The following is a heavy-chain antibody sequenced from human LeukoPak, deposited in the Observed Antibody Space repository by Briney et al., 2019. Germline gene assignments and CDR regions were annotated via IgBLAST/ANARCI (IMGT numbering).Heavy chain of an antibody. CDR1: GCSISSYY. CDR2: IYYSGST. J-gene: IGHJ3*02. D-gene: IGHD3-22*01. CDR3: ARDHYYDSRAFDI. V-gene: IGHV4-59*01. Sequence: SETLSLTCTVSGCSISSYYWSWLRQPPGKGLEWVGYIYYSGSTNYNPSLKSRVTISVDTSKNQFSLKLSSVTAADTAVYYCARDHYYDSRAFDIWGQGTMVTVSS.